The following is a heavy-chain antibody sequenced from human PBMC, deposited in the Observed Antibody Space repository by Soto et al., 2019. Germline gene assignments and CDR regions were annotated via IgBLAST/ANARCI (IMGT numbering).Heavy chain of an antibody. J-gene: IGHJ4*02. CDR2: IWYDGSNK. CDR1: GFTFSSYG. Sequence: GGSLRLSCAASGFTFSSYGMHWVRQAPGKGLEWVAVIWYDGSNKYYADSVKGRFTISRDNSKNTLYLQMNSLRAEDTAVYYCARERYFPVRGVIRWGYYFDYWGQGTLVTVSS. V-gene: IGHV3-33*01. D-gene: IGHD3-10*01. CDR3: ARERYFPVRGVIRWGYYFDY.